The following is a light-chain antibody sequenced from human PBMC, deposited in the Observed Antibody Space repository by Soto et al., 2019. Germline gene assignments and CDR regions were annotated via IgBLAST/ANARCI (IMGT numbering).Light chain of an antibody. CDR1: QSISIW. Sequence: DLQMTQSPSTLSASVGDRVTITCRASQSISIWLAWYQQKPGKAPKLLTYKASSLERGVPSRFSGSRSGTEFTLTISSLQPDDFATYYCQQYNSYSLTFGGGTKVEIK. V-gene: IGKV1-5*03. CDR2: KAS. CDR3: QQYNSYSLT. J-gene: IGKJ4*01.